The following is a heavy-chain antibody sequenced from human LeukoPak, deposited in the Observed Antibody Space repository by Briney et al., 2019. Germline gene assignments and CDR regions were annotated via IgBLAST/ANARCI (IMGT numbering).Heavy chain of an antibody. Sequence: PGGSLRLSCAASGFTFSSYSMNWVRQAPGKGLEWVSYISSSSTTIYYADSVEGRFTISRDNAKNSLYLQMNSLRAEDTAVYYCAKTLSYSSGWVYWGQGTLVTVSS. CDR3: AKTLSYSSGWVY. V-gene: IGHV3-48*01. D-gene: IGHD6-19*01. J-gene: IGHJ4*02. CDR2: ISSSSTTI. CDR1: GFTFSSYS.